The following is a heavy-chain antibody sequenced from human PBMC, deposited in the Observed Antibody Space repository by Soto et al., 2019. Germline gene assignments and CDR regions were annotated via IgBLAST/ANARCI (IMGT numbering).Heavy chain of an antibody. CDR1: GGTFSSYS. J-gene: IGHJ6*02. CDR3: ARSCSSTSCYRPYYYGMDV. CDR2: IIPIFGTA. D-gene: IGHD2-2*02. Sequence: SVKVSCKASGGTFSSYSISWVLQAPGEGLEWMGGIIPIFGTANYAQKFQGRVTITADESTSTAYMELSSLRSEDTAVYYCARSCSSTSCYRPYYYGMDVWGQGTTVTVSS. V-gene: IGHV1-69*13.